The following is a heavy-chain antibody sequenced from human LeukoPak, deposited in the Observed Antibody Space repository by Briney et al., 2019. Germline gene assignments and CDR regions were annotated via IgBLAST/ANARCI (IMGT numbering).Heavy chain of an antibody. J-gene: IGHJ4*02. CDR2: IYTSGST. D-gene: IGHD6-13*01. CDR3: ARGGGYSSSWYRNYLDY. Sequence: SETLSLTCAVYGGSFSGYYWSWIRQPPGKGLEWIGRIYTSGSTNYNPSLKSRVTISVDTSKNQFSLKLSSVTAADTAVYYCARGGGYSSSWYRNYLDYWGQGTLVTVSS. V-gene: IGHV4-4*08. CDR1: GGSFSGYY.